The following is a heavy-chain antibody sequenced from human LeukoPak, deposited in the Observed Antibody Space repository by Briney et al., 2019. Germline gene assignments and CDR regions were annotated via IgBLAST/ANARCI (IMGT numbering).Heavy chain of an antibody. CDR1: GFTFSSYG. V-gene: IGHV3-48*04. D-gene: IGHD3-10*01. J-gene: IGHJ4*02. CDR2: ISSSSSTI. Sequence: PGGSLRLSCAASGFTFSSYGMNWVRQAPGKGLEWVSYISSSSSTIYYADSVKGRLTISRDNARNSLFLQMNSLRAEDTAVYYCARDYYGSGSSYYWGQGTPVTVSS. CDR3: ARDYYGSGSSYY.